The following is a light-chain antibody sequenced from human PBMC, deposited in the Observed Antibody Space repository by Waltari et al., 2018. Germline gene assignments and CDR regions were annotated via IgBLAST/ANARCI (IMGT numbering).Light chain of an antibody. J-gene: IGLJ6*01. CDR3: SSYASSGSLV. CDR2: DVS. Sequence: QSALTQPASVSGSPGQSITLSCSGTSSDVGGYNFVSWYQKHPDKAPKLILFDVSNRPPGISERFSVSKSGNTASLIISGLQTGDEAEYYCSSYASSGSLVFGSGTLVTVL. V-gene: IGLV2-14*03. CDR1: SSDVGGYNF.